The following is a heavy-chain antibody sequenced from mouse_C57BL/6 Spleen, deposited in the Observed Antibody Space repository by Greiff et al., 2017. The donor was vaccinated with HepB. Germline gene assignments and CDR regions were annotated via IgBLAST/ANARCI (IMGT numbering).Heavy chain of an antibody. CDR3: ARDGYYGSSWDY. CDR2: INPSTGGT. J-gene: IGHJ2*01. D-gene: IGHD1-1*01. Sequence: EVQLQQSGPELVKPGASVKISCKASGYSFTGYYMNWVKQSPEKSLEWIGEINPSTGGTTYNQKFKAKATLTVDKSSSTAYMQLKSLTSEDSAVYYCARDGYYGSSWDYWGQGTTLTVSS. V-gene: IGHV1-42*01. CDR1: GYSFTGYY.